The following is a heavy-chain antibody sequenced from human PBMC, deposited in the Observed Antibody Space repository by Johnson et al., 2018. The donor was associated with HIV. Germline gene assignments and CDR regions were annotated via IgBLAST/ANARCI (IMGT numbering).Heavy chain of an antibody. D-gene: IGHD2-8*01. CDR2: IGWRSGVL. V-gene: IGHV3-9*01. CDR1: GFTFDDYD. CDR3: TKPQYCTNGVWCPFDI. J-gene: IGHJ3*02. Sequence: VQLVESGGGVVQPGRSLRLSCAASGFTFDDYDMHSVRHAPGKGLEWVSSIGWRSGVLAQADSVKGRLTLYRDNAKNYLYLQLNSLRAEDTALYFCTKPQYCTNGVWCPFDIWGQGTMVIVS.